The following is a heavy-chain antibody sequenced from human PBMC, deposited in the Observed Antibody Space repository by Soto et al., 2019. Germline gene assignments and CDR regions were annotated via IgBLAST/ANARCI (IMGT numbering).Heavy chain of an antibody. V-gene: IGHV3-21*01. D-gene: IGHD3-16*01. Sequence: GGSLRLSCAASGFTFSSYSMNWVRQAPGKGLEWVSSISSSSSYIYYADSVKGRFTISRDNAKNSLYLQMDSLRAEDTAVYYCARATPRGHHDFDSWGPGTMVTVSS. CDR1: GFTFSSYS. CDR3: ARATPRGHHDFDS. CDR2: ISSSSSYI. J-gene: IGHJ3*02.